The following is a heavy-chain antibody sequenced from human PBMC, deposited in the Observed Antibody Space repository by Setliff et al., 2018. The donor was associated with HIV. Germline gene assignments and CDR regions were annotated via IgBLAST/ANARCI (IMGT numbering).Heavy chain of an antibody. V-gene: IGHV3-23*01. CDR3: ARQGGRYSSPSY. D-gene: IGHD6-13*01. Sequence: GGSLRLSCAASGFTFNTYAMSWVRQAPGKGLEWVSVISGSGDRTFYADSVKGRFTISRDNSKNTLYLQMNNLRDEDTAVYYCARQGGRYSSPSYWGQGILVTVSS. CDR1: GFTFNTYA. J-gene: IGHJ4*02. CDR2: ISGSGDRT.